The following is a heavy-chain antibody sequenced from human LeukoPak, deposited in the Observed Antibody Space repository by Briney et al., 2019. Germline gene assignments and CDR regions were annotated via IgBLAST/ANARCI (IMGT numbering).Heavy chain of an antibody. CDR1: GYTFIGYY. J-gene: IGHJ4*02. CDR3: ARGPLGLYYDSSGYYGY. D-gene: IGHD3-22*01. V-gene: IGHV1-2*02. Sequence: ASVKVSCKASGYTFIGYYMRWVRQAPGHGLEWMGWIDPNSGDTKYAQKFQGRVTITRDTSTSTVYMELSSLRSEDTAVYYCARGPLGLYYDSSGYYGYWGQGTLVTVSS. CDR2: IDPNSGDT.